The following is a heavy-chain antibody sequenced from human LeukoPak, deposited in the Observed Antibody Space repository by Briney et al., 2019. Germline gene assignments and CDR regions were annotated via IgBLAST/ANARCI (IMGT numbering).Heavy chain of an antibody. CDR1: GFTFSSYG. CDR3: ARACPASVIGGSCYKF. V-gene: IGHV3-23*01. CDR2: ISGSGGST. Sequence: GGSLRLSCAASGFTFSSYGMSWVRQAPGKGLEWVSAISGSGGSTYYADSVKGRFTISRDNSKNSLYLQMNSLRAEDTAVYYCARACPASVIGGSCYKFWGQGTLVTVSS. D-gene: IGHD2-15*01. J-gene: IGHJ4*02.